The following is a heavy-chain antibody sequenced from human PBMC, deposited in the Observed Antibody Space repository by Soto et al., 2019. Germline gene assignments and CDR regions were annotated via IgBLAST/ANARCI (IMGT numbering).Heavy chain of an antibody. CDR2: INNDGSST. D-gene: IGHD3-10*01. CDR3: WRLWLGELLSEGYYYYGMDV. Sequence: GSLRLSCAPSGFTVSSDWMHWVRQPPGKGLVWVSHINNDGSSTTYADSVKGRFTISRDNAKNTLYLQMNSLRAEDTAVYYCWRLWLGELLSEGYYYYGMDVWGQGT. V-gene: IGHV3-74*01. CDR1: GFTVSSDW. J-gene: IGHJ6*02.